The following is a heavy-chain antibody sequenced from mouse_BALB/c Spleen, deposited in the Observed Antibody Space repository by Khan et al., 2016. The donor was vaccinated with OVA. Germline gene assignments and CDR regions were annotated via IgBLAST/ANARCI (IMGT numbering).Heavy chain of an antibody. V-gene: IGHV1-7*01. D-gene: IGHD2-4*01. CDR2: INPTTGYT. J-gene: IGHJ3*01. CDR3: ARSPTMITQFSY. CDR1: GYTFTSYW. Sequence: QVQLQQPGAELAKPGASVKMSCKASGYTFTSYWMHWVKQRPGQGLEWIGFINPTTGYTEYNQKFKDKATLTADKSSSTAYMQLSSLTSEDSAVYYCARSPTMITQFSYWGQGTLVTVSA.